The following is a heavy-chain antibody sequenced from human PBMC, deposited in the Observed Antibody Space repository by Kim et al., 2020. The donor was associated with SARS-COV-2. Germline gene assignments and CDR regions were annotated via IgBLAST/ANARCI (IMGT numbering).Heavy chain of an antibody. CDR3: ARHSLGYCSSTSCGVAAAVRRPSSYYVDY. D-gene: IGHD2-2*01. CDR1: GGSISSSSYY. J-gene: IGHJ4*02. CDR2: IYYSGST. V-gene: IGHV4-39*01. Sequence: SETLSLTCTVSGGSISSSSYYWGWIRQPPGKGLEWIGSIYYSGSTYYNPSHKSRVTISVDTSKNQFYLKLSSVTAAATAVYYCARHSLGYCSSTSCGVAAAVRRPSSYYVDYWGQGTLGTVSS.